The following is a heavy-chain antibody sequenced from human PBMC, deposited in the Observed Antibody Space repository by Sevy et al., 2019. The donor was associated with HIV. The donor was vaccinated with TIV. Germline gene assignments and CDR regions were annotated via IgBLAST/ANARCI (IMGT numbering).Heavy chain of an antibody. D-gene: IGHD2-8*01. V-gene: IGHV3-48*02. Sequence: GGSLRLSCAASGFTFSSYSMNWVRQAPGKGLEWVSYISSSSSTIYYADSVKGRFTISRDNVKNSLYLQMNSLRDEDTAVYYCARDREDIVLMVYAIPDYFDYWGQGTLVTVSS. CDR1: GFTFSSYS. CDR2: ISSSSSTI. CDR3: ARDREDIVLMVYAIPDYFDY. J-gene: IGHJ4*02.